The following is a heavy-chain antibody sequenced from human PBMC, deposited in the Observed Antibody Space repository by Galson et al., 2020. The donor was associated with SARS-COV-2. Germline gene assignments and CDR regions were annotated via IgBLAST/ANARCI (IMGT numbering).Heavy chain of an antibody. CDR2: VTASGETT. Sequence: GGSLRLSCAASGFTFTSYAMSWVRQAPGKGPEWVSYVTASGETTSYAEFVKGRFTISRDNSKNTLYLQMNSLRAEDTALYYCAKKADIYGYHPLDVWGKGTTVTVSS. CDR1: GFTFTSYA. V-gene: IGHV3-23*01. CDR3: AKKADIYGYHPLDV. J-gene: IGHJ6*04. D-gene: IGHD5-18*01.